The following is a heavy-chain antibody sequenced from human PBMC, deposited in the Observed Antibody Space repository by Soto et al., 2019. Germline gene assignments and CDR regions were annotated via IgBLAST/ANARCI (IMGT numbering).Heavy chain of an antibody. CDR2: ISYDGSNK. D-gene: IGHD2-2*01. Sequence: QVQLVESGGGVVQPARSLRLSCAASGFTFSSYGMHWVRQAPGKGLEWVAVISYDGSNKYYADSVKGRFTISRDNSKNTLYLQMNSLRAEDTAVYYCAKAGGVVPAAIFAVDYFDYWGQGTLVTVSS. CDR1: GFTFSSYG. V-gene: IGHV3-30*18. J-gene: IGHJ4*02. CDR3: AKAGGVVPAAIFAVDYFDY.